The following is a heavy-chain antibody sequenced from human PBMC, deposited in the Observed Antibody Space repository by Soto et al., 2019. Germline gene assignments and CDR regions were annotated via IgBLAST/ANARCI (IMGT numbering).Heavy chain of an antibody. CDR1: GYTFTSYA. V-gene: IGHV1-3*05. Sequence: QVQLVQSGAEEKKPGASVKVSCKASGYTFTSYAMHWVRQAPGQRLEWMGWINVGNGNTKYSQKFQGRVTITRDTSASTAYMELSSLRSEDTAVYYCARSIVVVTALDYWGQGTLLTVSS. CDR3: ARSIVVVTALDY. J-gene: IGHJ4*02. D-gene: IGHD2-21*02. CDR2: INVGNGNT.